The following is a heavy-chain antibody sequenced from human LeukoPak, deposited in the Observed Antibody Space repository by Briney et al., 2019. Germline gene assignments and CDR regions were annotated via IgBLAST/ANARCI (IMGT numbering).Heavy chain of an antibody. CDR1: GGSISSGSYY. CDR3: AKYQLPPRLWFDP. V-gene: IGHV4-61*02. D-gene: IGHD2-2*01. Sequence: PSETLSLTCTVSGGSISSGSYYWSWIRQPAGKGLEWIGRIYTSGSTNYNPSLKSRVTISVDTSKNQFSLKLSSVTAADTAVYYCAKYQLPPRLWFDPWGQGTLVTVSS. J-gene: IGHJ5*02. CDR2: IYTSGST.